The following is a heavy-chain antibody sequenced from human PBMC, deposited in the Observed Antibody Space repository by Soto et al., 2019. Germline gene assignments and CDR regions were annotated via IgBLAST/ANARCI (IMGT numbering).Heavy chain of an antibody. CDR2: VSGNGGST. V-gene: IGHV3-23*01. J-gene: IGHJ4*02. CDR3: ARGFGQTFEY. Sequence: GWSLRLSCAASGFTFSGYAMSLVRQAPGKGLEWLSAVSGNGGSTYYADSVKGRFTFSRDNSKNTVFLQMNSLRAEDTAVYYCARGFGQTFEYWGEGTLVTVSS. D-gene: IGHD3-3*01. CDR1: GFTFSGYA.